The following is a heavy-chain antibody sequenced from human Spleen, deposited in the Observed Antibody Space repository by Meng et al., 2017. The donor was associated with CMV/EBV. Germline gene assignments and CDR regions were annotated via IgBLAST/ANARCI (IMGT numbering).Heavy chain of an antibody. CDR2: IRYDGSNK. CDR1: GFTFSSYW. Sequence: GESLKISCGASGFTFSSYWMSWVRQAPGKGLEWVAFIRYDGSNKYYADSVKGRFTISRDNSKNTLYLQTNNLRAEDTAVYYCAKMKGLGLVAVGYGMDVWGQGTTVTVSS. J-gene: IGHJ6*02. V-gene: IGHV3-30*02. CDR3: AKMKGLGLVAVGYGMDV. D-gene: IGHD3/OR15-3a*01.